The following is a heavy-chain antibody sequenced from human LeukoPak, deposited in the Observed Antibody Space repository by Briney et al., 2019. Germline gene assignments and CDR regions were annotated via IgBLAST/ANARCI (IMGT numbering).Heavy chain of an antibody. Sequence: GRSLRLSCAASGFTFSSYAMHWVRQAPGKGLGWVAVISYDGSNKYYADSVKGRFTISRDNSKNTLYLQMNSLRAEDTAVYYCARGGVVVVAATHDAWFDPWGQGTLVTVSS. D-gene: IGHD2-15*01. V-gene: IGHV3-30*04. CDR1: GFTFSSYA. CDR2: ISYDGSNK. CDR3: ARGGVVVVAATHDAWFDP. J-gene: IGHJ5*02.